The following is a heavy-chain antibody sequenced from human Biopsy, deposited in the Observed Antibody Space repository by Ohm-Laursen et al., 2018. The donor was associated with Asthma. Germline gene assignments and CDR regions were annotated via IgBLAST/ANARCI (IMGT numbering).Heavy chain of an antibody. CDR1: SGSGGYMRSGNYY. CDR3: VRGSSSWHHGPFHYYYGLDV. V-gene: IGHV4-39*01. J-gene: IGHJ6*02. D-gene: IGHD6-13*01. CDR2: IYYSGTT. Sequence: GTLSLTCSLSSGSGGYMRSGNYYWGWIRQPPGKGLEWIGSIYYSGTTFYNPSLESRVTVSADTSKNQFSLKPTSVAAADTAVYYCVRGSSSWHHGPFHYYYGLDVWGQGTTATVSS.